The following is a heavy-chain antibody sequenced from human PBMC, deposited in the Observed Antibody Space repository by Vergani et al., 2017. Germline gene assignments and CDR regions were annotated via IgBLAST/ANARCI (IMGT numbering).Heavy chain of an antibody. V-gene: IGHV3-33*05. D-gene: IGHD6-19*01. CDR2: ISYNGGNQ. CDR1: GFKFSNFG. J-gene: IGHJ6*03. Sequence: QVQLVESGGNLVQPGRSLRLSCAAAGFKFSNFGMHLVRQVPGKGLEWVAFISYNGGNQYYADSVQGRVTISRDNTKHILYLQMSSLRVADTALYYCTRDVADTHSSICPLNYHYFMDVWVEGTTVTVSS. CDR3: TRDVADTHSSICPLNYHYFMDV.